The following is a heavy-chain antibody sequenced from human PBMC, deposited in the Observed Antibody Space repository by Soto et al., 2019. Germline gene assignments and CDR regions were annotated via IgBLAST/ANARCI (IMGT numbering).Heavy chain of an antibody. D-gene: IGHD3-22*01. CDR1: GFTFSSYS. V-gene: IGHV3-48*02. CDR2: ISSSSSTI. J-gene: IGHJ5*02. CDR3: ARDRYYDSSGMGWFDP. Sequence: LRLSCAASGFTFSSYSMNWVRQAPGKGLEWVSYISSSSSTIYYADSVKGRFTISRDNAKNSLYLQMNSLRDEDTAVYYCARDRYYDSSGMGWFDPWGQGTLVTVSS.